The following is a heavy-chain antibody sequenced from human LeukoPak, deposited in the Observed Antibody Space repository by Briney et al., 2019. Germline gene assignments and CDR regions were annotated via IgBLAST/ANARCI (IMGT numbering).Heavy chain of an antibody. D-gene: IGHD2-15*01. V-gene: IGHV4-34*01. CDR1: GGSFSGYY. Sequence: SETLSLTCAVYGGSFSGYYWSWIRQPPGKGLEWIGEINHSGSTNYNPSLKSRVTISVDTSKNQFSLKLSSVTAADTAVYYCARLWSTDCSGGSCPHQPNYWGQGTLVTVSS. J-gene: IGHJ4*02. CDR3: ARLWSTDCSGGSCPHQPNY. CDR2: INHSGST.